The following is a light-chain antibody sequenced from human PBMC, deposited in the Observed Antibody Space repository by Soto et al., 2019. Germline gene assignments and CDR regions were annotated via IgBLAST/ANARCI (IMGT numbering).Light chain of an antibody. CDR1: QSVLYNSKNKNY. CDR3: QQYHSTPVYT. V-gene: IGKV4-1*01. CDR2: WAS. J-gene: IGKJ2*01. Sequence: DIVMTQSPDSLAVSLGERATINCKSSQSVLYNSKNKNYLAWYQQKPGQPPKLLIYWASTRESGVPDRFSGSGSGTDFNLTISSLQAEDVAVYYCQQYHSTPVYTFGQGTKLEIK.